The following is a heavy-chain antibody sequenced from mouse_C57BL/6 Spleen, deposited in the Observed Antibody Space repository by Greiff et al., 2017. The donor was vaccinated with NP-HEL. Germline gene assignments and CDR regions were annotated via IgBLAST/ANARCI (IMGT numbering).Heavy chain of an antibody. CDR1: GYTFTSYG. V-gene: IGHV1-81*01. D-gene: IGHD1-1*01. CDR3: ATEGLLLTMDY. Sequence: VKLVESGAELARPGASVKLSCKASGYTFTSYGISWVKQRTGQGLEWIGEIYPRSGNTYYNEKFKGKATLTADKSSSTAYMELRSLTSEDSAVYFCATEGLLLTMDYWGQGTSVTVSS. J-gene: IGHJ4*01. CDR2: IYPRSGNT.